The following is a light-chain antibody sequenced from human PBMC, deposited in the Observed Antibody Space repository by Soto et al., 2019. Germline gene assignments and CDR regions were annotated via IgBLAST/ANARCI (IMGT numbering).Light chain of an antibody. V-gene: IGKV1-33*01. CDR1: QNINNY. CDR2: DAS. Sequence: DIQMTMSTYSLSASVGDRVTITFQASQNINNYLNWYQQKPGRAPKLLIYDASNLEAGVPSRFRGSGSGTDFTFTISRLQPEDIATYYCQQYENLPTFGQGTRLEIK. CDR3: QQYENLPT. J-gene: IGKJ5*01.